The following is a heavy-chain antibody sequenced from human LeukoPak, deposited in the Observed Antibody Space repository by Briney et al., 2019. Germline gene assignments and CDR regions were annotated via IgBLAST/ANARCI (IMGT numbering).Heavy chain of an antibody. CDR3: AKSRAGGHLRAFDF. J-gene: IGHJ4*02. D-gene: IGHD1-26*01. CDR1: EFTFRSYA. CDR2: ISYDGNNK. Sequence: GGSLRLSCVASEFTFRSYAVHWVRRAPGKGLEWVTLISYDGNNKYYADSVKGRFTISRDNSKNTLFLQMNSLTTDDTAVYYCAKSRAGGHLRAFDFWGQGTLVTVSS. V-gene: IGHV3-30-3*02.